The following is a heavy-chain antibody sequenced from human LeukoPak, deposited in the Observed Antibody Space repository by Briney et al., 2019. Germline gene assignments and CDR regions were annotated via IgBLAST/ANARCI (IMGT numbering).Heavy chain of an antibody. CDR3: ARDNDPRDPPHFDY. Sequence: EASVKVSCTASGGTFSSYAISWVRQAPGQGLEWMGGIIPIFGTANYAQKFRGRVTITADKSTRTAYMELSSLRSEDTAVYYCARDNDPRDPPHFDYWGQGTLVTVSS. V-gene: IGHV1-69*06. D-gene: IGHD3-16*01. CDR2: IIPIFGTA. J-gene: IGHJ4*02. CDR1: GGTFSSYA.